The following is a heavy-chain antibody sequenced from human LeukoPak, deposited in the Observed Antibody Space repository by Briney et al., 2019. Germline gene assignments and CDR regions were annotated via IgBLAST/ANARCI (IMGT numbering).Heavy chain of an antibody. CDR3: ARCQRRMVRGHYYFDY. CDR1: GGTFSSYA. V-gene: IGHV1-69*05. J-gene: IGHJ4*02. D-gene: IGHD3-10*01. CDR2: IIPIFGTA. Sequence: SVKVSCKASGGTFSSYAISWVRQAPGQGLEWMGGIIPIFGTANYAQKFQGRVTITTDESTSTAYMELSSLRSEDTAVYYCARCQRRMVRGHYYFDYWGQGTLVTVSS.